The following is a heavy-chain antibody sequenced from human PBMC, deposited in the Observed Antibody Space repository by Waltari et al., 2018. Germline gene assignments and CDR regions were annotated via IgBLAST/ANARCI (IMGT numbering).Heavy chain of an antibody. J-gene: IGHJ4*02. CDR1: GFPFRMPW. CDR3: VRGGSNGVVRPLDY. CDR2: IKNDGRIT. D-gene: IGHD3-3*01. V-gene: IGHV3-74*01. Sequence: EVQLVESGGGLVQPGGSLRLSCVASGFPFRMPWMYWVCQGPGKGLVWVSRIKNDGRITDYADSVKGRFTISRDNAKNTLYLQMSSLRAEDTGVYYCVRGGSNGVVRPLDYWGQGTLVTVS.